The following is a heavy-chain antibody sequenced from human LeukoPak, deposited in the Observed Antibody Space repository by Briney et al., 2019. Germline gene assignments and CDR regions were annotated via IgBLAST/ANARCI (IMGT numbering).Heavy chain of an antibody. CDR3: ATKHDY. CDR1: GFTFSTYE. Sequence: GGSLRLSCAASGFTFSTYEMNWVRQAPGKGLEWLSYINNSGGTIYYADSVKGRFTISRDNAKNSLYLQMNSLGAEDTAVYYCATKHDYWGQGTLVTVSS. J-gene: IGHJ4*02. CDR2: INNSGGTI. V-gene: IGHV3-48*03.